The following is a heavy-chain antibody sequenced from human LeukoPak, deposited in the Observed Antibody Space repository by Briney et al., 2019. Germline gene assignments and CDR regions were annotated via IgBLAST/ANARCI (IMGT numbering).Heavy chain of an antibody. V-gene: IGHV3-7*01. J-gene: IGHJ6*02. D-gene: IGHD2-2*01. CDR1: GFTFSSYW. Sequence: GGSLRLSCAASGFTFSSYWMSWVRQAPGKGLEWVANIKQDGSEKYYVDSVKGRFTISRDNAKNSLYLQMNSLRAEDTAVYYCARDKRCSSTSCYVITMVRGAYYYGMDVWGQGTTVTVSS. CDR3: ARDKRCSSTSCYVITMVRGAYYYGMDV. CDR2: IKQDGSEK.